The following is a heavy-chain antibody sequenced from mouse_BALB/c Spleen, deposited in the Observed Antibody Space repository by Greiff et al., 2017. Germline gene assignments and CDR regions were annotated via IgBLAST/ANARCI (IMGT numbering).Heavy chain of an antibody. D-gene: IGHD2-3*01. CDR1: GFTFSSYT. CDR2: ISNGGGST. V-gene: IGHV5-12-2*01. CDR3: ARHPKIYDGSMDY. Sequence: EVKLVESGGGLVQPGGSLKLSCAASGFTFSSYTMSWVRQTPEKRLEWVAYISNGGGSTYYPDTVKGRFTISRDNAKNTLYLQMSSLKSEDTAMYYCARHPKIYDGSMDYWGQGTSVTVSS. J-gene: IGHJ4*01.